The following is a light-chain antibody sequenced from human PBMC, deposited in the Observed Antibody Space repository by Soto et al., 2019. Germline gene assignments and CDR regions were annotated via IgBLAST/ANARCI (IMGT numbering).Light chain of an antibody. Sequence: QSVLTQPPSVSAAPGQKVTISCSGSSSNIGGDSVSWYQQLPGTAPKLLIYDDNKRPSGIPDRFSGSKSGTSATLGITGFQTGDEADYYCGSWDSSLSAYVFGTGTKV. CDR3: GSWDSSLSAYV. V-gene: IGLV1-51*01. J-gene: IGLJ1*01. CDR1: SSNIGGDS. CDR2: DDN.